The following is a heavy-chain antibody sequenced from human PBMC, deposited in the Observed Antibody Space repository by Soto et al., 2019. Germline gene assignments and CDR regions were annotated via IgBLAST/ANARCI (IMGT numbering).Heavy chain of an antibody. CDR2: ISGGGDTT. Sequence: EVQLLESGGGLVQPGGSLRLSCAASGFTFNNYAMTWVRQAPGKGLEWVSAISGGGDTTYYADSVKGRFTVSRDGSKNTMYLKMSSLSAEDTHLYYCAKGRGGSGSLTPRVDFWGQGTLVTVSS. V-gene: IGHV3-23*01. D-gene: IGHD3-10*01. J-gene: IGHJ4*02. CDR3: AKGRGGSGSLTPRVDF. CDR1: GFTFNNYA.